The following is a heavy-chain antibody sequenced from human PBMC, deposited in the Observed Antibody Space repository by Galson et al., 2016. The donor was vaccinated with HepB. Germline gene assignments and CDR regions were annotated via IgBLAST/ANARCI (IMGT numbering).Heavy chain of an antibody. CDR2: TYYRSKWYN. V-gene: IGHV6-1*01. CDR1: GDSVSSNSAA. D-gene: IGHD2/OR15-2a*01. CDR3: ARVRCSTFRCQNWFDP. Sequence: CAISGDSVSSNSAAWTWIRQSPLRGLEWLGRTYYRSKWYNDYAVSVKSRISIHPDTSKNQFSRQLNSVTPEDTAVYYRARVRCSTFRCQNWFDPWGQGTLVTVSS. J-gene: IGHJ5*02.